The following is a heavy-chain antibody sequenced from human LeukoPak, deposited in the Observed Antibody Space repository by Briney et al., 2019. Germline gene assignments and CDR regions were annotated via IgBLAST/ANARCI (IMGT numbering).Heavy chain of an antibody. V-gene: IGHV1-69*05. CDR2: IIPIFGTA. J-gene: IGHJ4*02. D-gene: IGHD5-18*01. CDR3: ARHADYSYDAN. CDR1: TFIXXX. Sequence: TFIXXXXXXVXQXXXQGXXXXGGIIPIFGTANYAQKFQGRVTITTDETTRTDYMELSSLRSEDTAVYYCARHADYSYDANWGQGTLVTVSS.